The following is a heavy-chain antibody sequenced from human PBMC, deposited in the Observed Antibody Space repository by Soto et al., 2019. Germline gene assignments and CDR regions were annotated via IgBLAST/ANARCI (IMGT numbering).Heavy chain of an antibody. V-gene: IGHV4-34*01. D-gene: IGHD4-17*01. CDR2: INHSGST. Sequence: QVQLQQWGAGLLKPSETLSLTCAVYGGSFSGYYWSWIRQPPGKGPEWIGEINHSGSTNYNPSLKSRVTISVDTSKNQFSLKLSSVTAADTAVYYCARGGFTHPFTVTTLIDYWGQGTLVTVSS. CDR1: GGSFSGYY. J-gene: IGHJ4*02. CDR3: ARGGFTHPFTVTTLIDY.